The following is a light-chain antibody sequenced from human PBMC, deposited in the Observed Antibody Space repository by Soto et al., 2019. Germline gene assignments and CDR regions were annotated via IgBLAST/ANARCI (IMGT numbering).Light chain of an antibody. CDR2: GAS. Sequence: DIVLTQSPATLSLSPGDRATLSCRARQSVRIYVGWYQHKPGQAPRLLIAGASTRATGVPARVSGSGSGTEFTLTSTSLQSEDFAVYCCQQYNNWPLTFGPGTRLEIK. CDR3: QQYNNWPLT. V-gene: IGKV3D-15*01. J-gene: IGKJ5*01. CDR1: QSVRIY.